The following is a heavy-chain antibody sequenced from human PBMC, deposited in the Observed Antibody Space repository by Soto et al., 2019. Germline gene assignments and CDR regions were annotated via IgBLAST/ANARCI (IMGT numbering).Heavy chain of an antibody. V-gene: IGHV1-2*04. Sequence: ASVKVSCKASGYTFTGYYMHWVRQAPGQGLEWMGWINPNSGGTNYAQKFQGWVTMTRDTSISTAYMELSRLRSDDAAVYYCAREMNCSSTSCPGYYYYGMDVWGQGTTVTVSS. CDR3: AREMNCSSTSCPGYYYYGMDV. D-gene: IGHD2-2*01. J-gene: IGHJ6*02. CDR1: GYTFTGYY. CDR2: INPNSGGT.